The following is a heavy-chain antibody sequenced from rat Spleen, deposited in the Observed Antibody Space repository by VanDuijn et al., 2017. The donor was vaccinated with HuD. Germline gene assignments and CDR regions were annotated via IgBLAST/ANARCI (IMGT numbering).Heavy chain of an antibody. D-gene: IGHD1-4*01. V-gene: IGHV2-4*01. CDR3: ARELPGYTQHWCAY. Sequence: QVRLKESGPGLVQPSQTLSLTCTVSGFSLISYGVIWVRQPPGKGLEWMGVIWTGGNTEYNSPLKSRLSITRDTSKSQVFLKMNSLQTEDTATYYCARELPGYTQHWCAYWGQGTLVTVSS. CDR2: IWTGGNT. CDR1: GFSLISYG. J-gene: IGHJ3*01.